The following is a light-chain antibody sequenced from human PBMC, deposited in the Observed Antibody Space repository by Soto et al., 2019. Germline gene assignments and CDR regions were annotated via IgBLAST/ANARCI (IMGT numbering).Light chain of an antibody. V-gene: IGKV3-15*01. J-gene: IGKJ1*01. CDR2: GAS. CDR3: QQYYKWWT. Sequence: EIVLTQSPATLSLSPGERATLSCRASQSISNYLAWYQQKPGQAPRLLIYGASTRATGIPARFSGSGSGTEFTLTISSLQSEDFAVYYCQQYYKWWTFGQGTKVDIK. CDR1: QSISNY.